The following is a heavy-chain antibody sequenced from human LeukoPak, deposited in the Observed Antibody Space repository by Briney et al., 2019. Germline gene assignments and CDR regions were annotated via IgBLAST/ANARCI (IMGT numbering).Heavy chain of an antibody. CDR2: IYYSGST. D-gene: IGHD3-16*01. CDR3: ARDYHDSLYYYYYMDV. V-gene: IGHV4-30-4*02. J-gene: IGHJ6*03. CDR1: GGSISSGDYY. Sequence: PSETLSLTCTVSGGSISSGDYYWSWIRQPPGKGLEWIGYIYYSGSTYYNPSLKSRVTISVDTSKNQFSLKLSSVTAADTAVYYCARDYHDSLYYYYYMDVWGKGTTVTVSS.